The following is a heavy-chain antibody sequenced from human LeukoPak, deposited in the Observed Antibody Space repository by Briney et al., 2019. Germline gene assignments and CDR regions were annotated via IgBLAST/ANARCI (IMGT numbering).Heavy chain of an antibody. D-gene: IGHD1-26*01. CDR1: GGSFSSYY. Sequence: SETLSLTCTVSGGSFSSYYWSWIRQPPGKGLELIGYMYDSGSTNYNPSLKSRVTISVDTSKNRFSLRLNSVTAADTAVYYCARHGGSYTFDLWGQGVLVTVSS. CDR3: ARHGGSYTFDL. V-gene: IGHV4-59*01. CDR2: MYDSGST. J-gene: IGHJ4*02.